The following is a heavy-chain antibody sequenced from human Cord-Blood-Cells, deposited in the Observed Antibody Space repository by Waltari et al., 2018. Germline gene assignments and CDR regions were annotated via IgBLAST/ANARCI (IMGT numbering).Heavy chain of an antibody. J-gene: IGHJ5*02. CDR1: GYTLTALS. CDR2: FDPEDGET. CDR3: ATASDDFWSGYYWFDP. Sequence: QVQLVQSGAEVKKPGASVKVSCKVSGYTLTALSMHWVRPSPGKGLEWMGGFDPEDGETIYAQKFQGRVTMTEDTSTDTAYMELSSLRSEDTAVYYCATASDDFWSGYYWFDPWGQGTLVTVSS. V-gene: IGHV1-24*01. D-gene: IGHD3-3*01.